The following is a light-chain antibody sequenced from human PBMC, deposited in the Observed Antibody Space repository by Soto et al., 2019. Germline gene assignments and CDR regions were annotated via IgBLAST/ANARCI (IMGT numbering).Light chain of an antibody. J-gene: IGKJ4*01. V-gene: IGKV3-11*01. CDR3: QQRSNWPPG. CDR1: QSVSSY. Sequence: EIVLTQSPATLSLSPGERATLSCRASQSVSSYLAWYQQKPGQAPRLLIYDASNRATGIPARFSGSGSGTDFTLTISSLEPEDFVVYYCQQRSNWPPGFGGGTKVEIK. CDR2: DAS.